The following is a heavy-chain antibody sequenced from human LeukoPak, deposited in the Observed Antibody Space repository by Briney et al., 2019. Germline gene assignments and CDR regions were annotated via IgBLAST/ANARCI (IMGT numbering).Heavy chain of an antibody. J-gene: IGHJ4*02. CDR2: IRSDGSST. V-gene: IGHV3-74*01. CDR3: ARDSKLRADSGYDLADY. D-gene: IGHD5-12*01. Sequence: GGSLRLSCAASGFTFSSYWMHWVRQAPGKGLVWVSRIRSDGSSTTYADSVKGRFTISRDNTKNTLYLQMNSLRAEDTAVYYCARDSKLRADSGYDLADYWGQGTLVTVSS. CDR1: GFTFSSYW.